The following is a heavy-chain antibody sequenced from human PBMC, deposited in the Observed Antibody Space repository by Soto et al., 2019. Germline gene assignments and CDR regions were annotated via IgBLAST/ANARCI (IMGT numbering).Heavy chain of an antibody. D-gene: IGHD5-12*01. Sequence: QVQLVQSGAEMKKPGASVKVSCKTSGINYNTYAIHWVRQAPGQGLEWMGWINTGNGDTRYSQNFQGRVTLTRDTXASXVXMXXXSLKSEDTGLYFCARAISGYVTWGQGTLVTVSS. CDR3: ARAISGYVT. V-gene: IGHV1-3*04. CDR2: INTGNGDT. CDR1: GINYNTYA. J-gene: IGHJ4*02.